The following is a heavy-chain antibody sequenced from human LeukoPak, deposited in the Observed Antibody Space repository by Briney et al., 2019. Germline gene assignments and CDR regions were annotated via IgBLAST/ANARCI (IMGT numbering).Heavy chain of an antibody. CDR2: IYTPGST. D-gene: IGHD3-10*01. V-gene: IGHV4-61*09. CDR3: ARGAYFYGSGINWFDP. J-gene: IGHJ5*02. Sequence: SQTLSPTRTVSAASISSTSYYWSWIRQPAGKGLEWIGHIYTPGSTNYNPSLKSRVTISLDTSKNQFSLKLSSVTAADTAVYYCARGAYFYGSGINWFDPWGQGTLITVSS. CDR1: AASISSTSYY.